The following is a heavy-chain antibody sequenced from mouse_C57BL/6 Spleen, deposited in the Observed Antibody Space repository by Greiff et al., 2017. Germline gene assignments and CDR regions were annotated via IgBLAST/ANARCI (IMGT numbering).Heavy chain of an antibody. CDR3: ARHGVLRYFDY. Sequence: EVQRVESGGGLVKPGGSLKLSCAASGFTFSSYTMSWVRQTPEKRLEWVATISGGGGNTYYPDSVKGRFTISRDNAKNTLYLQMSSLRSEDTALYYCARHGVLRYFDYWGQGTTLTVSS. CDR2: ISGGGGNT. J-gene: IGHJ2*01. D-gene: IGHD1-1*01. CDR1: GFTFSSYT. V-gene: IGHV5-9*01.